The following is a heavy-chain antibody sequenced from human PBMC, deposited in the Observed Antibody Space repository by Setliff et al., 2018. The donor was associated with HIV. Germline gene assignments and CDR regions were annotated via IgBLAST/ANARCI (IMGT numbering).Heavy chain of an antibody. V-gene: IGHV1-3*01. CDR2: INAGNGNT. J-gene: IGHJ6*02. D-gene: IGHD5-12*01. Sequence: GASVKVSCKASGYTFTSYAMHWVRQAPGQRLEWMGWINAGNGNTKYSQKFQGRVTITRDTSASTAYMELSSLSSEDTAVYYCARDSAIVTTIIDHYYGMDVWGQGTTVTVSS. CDR1: GYTFTSYA. CDR3: ARDSAIVTTIIDHYYGMDV.